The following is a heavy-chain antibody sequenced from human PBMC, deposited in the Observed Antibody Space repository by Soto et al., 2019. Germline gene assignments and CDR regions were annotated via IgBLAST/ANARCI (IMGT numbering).Heavy chain of an antibody. D-gene: IGHD4-4*01. CDR2: IIPIFGTA. J-gene: IGHJ6*02. CDR1: GGTFSSYA. CDR3: ARSKDYYYYYCMDV. V-gene: IGHV1-69*01. Sequence: QVQLVQSGAEVKKPGSSVKVSCKASGGTFSSYAISWVRQAPGQGLEWMGGIIPIFGTANYAQKFQGRVTITADESTSTAYMELSSLRSEDTAVYYCARSKDYYYYYCMDVWGQGTTVTVSS.